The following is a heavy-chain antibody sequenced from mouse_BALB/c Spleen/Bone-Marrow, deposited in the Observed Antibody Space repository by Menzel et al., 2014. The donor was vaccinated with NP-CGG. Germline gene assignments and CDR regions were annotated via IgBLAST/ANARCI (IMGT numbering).Heavy chain of an antibody. CDR3: ASYVYGYYFDY. CDR1: GFNIEDTY. J-gene: IGHJ2*01. CDR2: IDPANDNT. V-gene: IGHV14-3*02. Sequence: DVQLQESGAELVKPGASVKLSCTASGFNIEDTYIHWVKQRPEQGLEWIGRIDPANDNTKYDPKFQGKATITADTSSSTAYLQLSSLTSEDTAVYYCASYVYGYYFDYWGQGTTLTVSS. D-gene: IGHD2-2*01.